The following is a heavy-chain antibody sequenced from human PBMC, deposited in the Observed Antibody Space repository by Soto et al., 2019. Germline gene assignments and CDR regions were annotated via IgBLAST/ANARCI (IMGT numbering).Heavy chain of an antibody. CDR3: ARFNLYYDFWSGYYGWFDP. D-gene: IGHD3-3*01. J-gene: IGHJ5*02. CDR2: IYYSGST. V-gene: IGHV4-30-4*01. Sequence: PSETLSLTCTVSGGSISSGDYYWSWIRQPPGKGPEWIGYIYYSGSTYYNPSLKSRVTISVDTSKNQFSLKLSSVTAADTAVYYCARFNLYYDFWSGYYGWFDPWGQGTLVTVSS. CDR1: GGSISSGDYY.